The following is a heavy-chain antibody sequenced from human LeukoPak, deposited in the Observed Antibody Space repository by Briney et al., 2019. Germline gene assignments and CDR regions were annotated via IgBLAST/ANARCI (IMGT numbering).Heavy chain of an antibody. CDR2: ISSSGSTI. V-gene: IGHV3-11*01. D-gene: IGHD6-19*01. Sequence: GGSLRLSCAASGFTFSDYYMSWIRQAPGKGLEWVSYISSSGSTIYYADSVKGRFTISRDNAKNSLYLQMNSLRAEDTAVYYCAKTYSSGYWDYWGQGTLVTVSS. CDR3: AKTYSSGYWDY. CDR1: GFTFSDYY. J-gene: IGHJ4*02.